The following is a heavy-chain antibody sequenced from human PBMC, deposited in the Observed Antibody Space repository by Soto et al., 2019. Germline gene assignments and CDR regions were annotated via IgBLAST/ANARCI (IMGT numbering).Heavy chain of an antibody. J-gene: IGHJ5*02. CDR3: AKMYRGYSVYIQS. D-gene: IGHD5-12*01. V-gene: IGHV3-23*01. CDR2: ISAGGVST. Sequence: GGSLRLSCATSGFTFTNYAMTWVRQGPGKGLEWVSSISAGGVSTYFADSVKGRFTISRDNSKNTLFLHMNSLRAEDTAVYYCAKMYRGYSVYIQSWGQGTLVTVSS. CDR1: GFTFTNYA.